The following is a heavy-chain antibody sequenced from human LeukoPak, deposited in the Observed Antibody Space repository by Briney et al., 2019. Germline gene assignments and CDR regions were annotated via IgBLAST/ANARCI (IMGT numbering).Heavy chain of an antibody. CDR1: GASISSHY. Sequence: SETLSLTCTVSGASISSHYWSWIRQPPGKALDWIGDIYFSGSTNHNPSLKSRVTISVDTSKNQFSLKLSSVTAADTAVYYCARTSWLQSSFYFEYWGQGALVTVSS. V-gene: IGHV4-59*08. CDR3: ARTSWLQSSFYFEY. J-gene: IGHJ4*02. D-gene: IGHD5-24*01. CDR2: IYFSGST.